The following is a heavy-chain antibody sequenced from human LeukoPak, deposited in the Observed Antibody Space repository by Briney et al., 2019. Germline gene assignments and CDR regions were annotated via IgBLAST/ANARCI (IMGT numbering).Heavy chain of an antibody. CDR3: ANGGAVPGRDY. D-gene: IGHD6-19*01. Sequence: GGSLRLSCAASGFTFDDYGMSGVRQAPGKGLEWVSGTNWNGGSTGYADSVKGRFTISRDNSKNTLYLQMNSLRGEDTAVYYCANGGAVPGRDYWGQGTLVTVSS. V-gene: IGHV3-20*04. CDR1: GFTFDDYG. CDR2: TNWNGGST. J-gene: IGHJ4*02.